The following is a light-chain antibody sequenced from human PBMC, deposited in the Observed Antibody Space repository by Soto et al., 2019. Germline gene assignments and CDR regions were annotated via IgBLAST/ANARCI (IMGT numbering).Light chain of an antibody. V-gene: IGKV3-15*01. Sequence: ESVLTQSPGTLSLSPGERATLSCRASQSVSSNYLAWYQQKPGQAPRLLIYATSTRATGIPARFSGSGSGTEFTLTISSLQSEDFAVYYCQQYNDWPRTFGQGTKVDIK. CDR3: QQYNDWPRT. CDR2: ATS. J-gene: IGKJ1*01. CDR1: QSVSSN.